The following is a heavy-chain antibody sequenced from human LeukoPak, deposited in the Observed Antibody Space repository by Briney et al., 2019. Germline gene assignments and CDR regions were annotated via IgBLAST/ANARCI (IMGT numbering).Heavy chain of an antibody. CDR1: GFTFSTYW. CDR2: IKKDGSET. CDR3: ARHSGTYFNY. V-gene: IGHV3-7*01. D-gene: IGHD1-26*01. J-gene: IGHJ4*02. Sequence: PGGSLRLSCAASGFTFSTYWMTWLRQAPGKGLEWVANIKKDGSETYYVDSVKGRFTISRDNAKNSLYLQMNSLRAEDTAVYYCARHSGTYFNYWGQGTLVTVSS.